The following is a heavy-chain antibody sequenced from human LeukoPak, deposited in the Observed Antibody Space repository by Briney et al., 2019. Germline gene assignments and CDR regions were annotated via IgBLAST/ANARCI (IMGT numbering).Heavy chain of an antibody. V-gene: IGHV4-38-2*02. CDR1: GYSISTGYY. J-gene: IGHJ4*02. Sequence: SETLSLTCTVSGYSISTGYYWDWIRQPPGKGLEWIGRFQSSGSTNYNPSLKSRVTISVDTSKNQFSLRLTSVTAADTAVYYCTRGGSGSYATFDYWGQGTLVTVSS. D-gene: IGHD3-10*01. CDR2: FQSSGST. CDR3: TRGGSGSYATFDY.